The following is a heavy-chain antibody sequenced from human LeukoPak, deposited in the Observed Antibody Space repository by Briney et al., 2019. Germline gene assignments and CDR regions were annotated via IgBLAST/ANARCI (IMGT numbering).Heavy chain of an antibody. J-gene: IGHJ6*03. D-gene: IGHD3-10*01. V-gene: IGHV1-2*02. CDR3: ASHSDYYGSGSDYYYMDV. CDR2: INPNSGGT. Sequence: GASVKVSCKASGYTFTGYYMHWVRQAPGQGLEWMGWINPNSGGTNYAQKFQGRVTMTRDTSISTAYMELSRLRSDDTAVYYCASHSDYYGSGSDYYYMDVWGKGTTVTISS. CDR1: GYTFTGYY.